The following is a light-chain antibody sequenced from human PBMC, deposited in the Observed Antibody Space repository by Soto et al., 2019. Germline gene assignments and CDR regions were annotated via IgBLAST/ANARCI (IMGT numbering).Light chain of an antibody. CDR3: QQYYGTPLT. J-gene: IGKJ4*01. V-gene: IGKV4-1*01. CDR2: WAS. CDR1: QSVLYSSNNNNY. Sequence: DIVMTQSPDSLAVSLGERATINCKSSQSVLYSSNNNNYLAWYQHKPGQPPKLPIYWASTRESGVPDRFSGSGSGTDFSLTISSLQAEDVAVYYCQQYYGTPLTFGGGTKVEFK.